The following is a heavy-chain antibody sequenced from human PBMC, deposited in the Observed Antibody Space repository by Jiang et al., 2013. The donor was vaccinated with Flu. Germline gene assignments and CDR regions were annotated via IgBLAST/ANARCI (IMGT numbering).Heavy chain of an antibody. Sequence: TLTCTFSGFSLSATGVGVGWIRQPPGKALEWLAVIYWDDDRRYSPSLKSRLAITKDTSRNQVVLIMTNMDPVDTATYYCAHVVITYGGVIGDDAFDIWGQGTVVTVSS. J-gene: IGHJ3*02. V-gene: IGHV2-5*02. CDR2: IYWDDDR. CDR3: AHVVITYGGVIGDDAFDI. CDR1: GFSLSATGVG. D-gene: IGHD3-16*02.